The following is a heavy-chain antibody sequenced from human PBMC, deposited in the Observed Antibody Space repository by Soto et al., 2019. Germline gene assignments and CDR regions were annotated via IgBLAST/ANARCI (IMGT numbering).Heavy chain of an antibody. CDR1: GFTFSSYA. D-gene: IGHD5-12*01. Sequence: EVQLLESGGGLVQPGGSLRLSCAASGFTFSSYAMSWVRQAPGKGLEWVSAITGSGGSTYYADSVKGRFTISRDNSKKTRYRQMSSLRAEDTPLYYCAKDRNKWLRFVLAYWGQGTLVTVSS. J-gene: IGHJ4*02. CDR3: AKDRNKWLRFVLAY. V-gene: IGHV3-23*01. CDR2: ITGSGGST.